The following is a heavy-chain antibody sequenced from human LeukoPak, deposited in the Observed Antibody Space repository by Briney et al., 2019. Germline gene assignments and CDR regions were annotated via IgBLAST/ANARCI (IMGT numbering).Heavy chain of an antibody. J-gene: IGHJ3*01. CDR2: ISPYDGNT. CDR3: VRVWPPNAVDRGMTYSDFTALDV. CDR1: NYTFASYG. Sequence: ASVEVSCKASNYTFASYGLSWVRQAPGQGLQWVGWISPYDGNTNYAQRFQARVTMSIDKSTRTVYMELRRLRLDDTAVYYCVRVWPPNAVDRGMTYSDFTALDVWGQGTTVIVSS. V-gene: IGHV1-18*01. D-gene: IGHD1-20*01.